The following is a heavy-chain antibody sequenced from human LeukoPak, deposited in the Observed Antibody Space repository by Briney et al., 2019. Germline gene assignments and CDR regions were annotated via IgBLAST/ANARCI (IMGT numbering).Heavy chain of an antibody. V-gene: IGHV3-48*02. CDR2: ISTSSSTI. CDR3: ARDYRSSSGWTVDY. CDR1: GFTFTNYA. D-gene: IGHD6-19*01. Sequence: GGSLRLSCAASGFTFTNYAMSWVRQAPGKGLEWVSYISTSSSTIYYADSVKGRFTISRDNAKNSLYLQMNSLRDEDTAVYYCARDYRSSSGWTVDYWGQGTLVTVSS. J-gene: IGHJ4*02.